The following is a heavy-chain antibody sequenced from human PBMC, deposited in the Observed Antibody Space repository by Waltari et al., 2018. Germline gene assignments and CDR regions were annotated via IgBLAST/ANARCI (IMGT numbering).Heavy chain of an antibody. Sequence: QLQLQESGPGLVKPSETLSLTCTVSGGSISSSSYYWGWIRQAPGKGLEWIGSIYYSGSTYYNPSLKSRVTISVDTSKNQFSLKLSSVTAADTAVYYCARNGATRDGYNLGLDYWGQGTLVTVSS. D-gene: IGHD5-12*01. CDR3: ARNGATRDGYNLGLDY. CDR2: IYYSGST. J-gene: IGHJ4*02. CDR1: GGSISSSSYY. V-gene: IGHV4-39*01.